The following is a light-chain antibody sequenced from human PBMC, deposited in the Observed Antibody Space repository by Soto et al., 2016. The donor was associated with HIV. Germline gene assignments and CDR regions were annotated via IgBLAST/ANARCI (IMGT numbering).Light chain of an antibody. CDR3: NSRDSSGNHRVV. J-gene: IGLJ2*01. CDR2: GKN. CDR1: TLRNYY. V-gene: IGLV3-19*01. Sequence: SSELTQDPAVSVALGRTVTITCQGDTLRNYYASWYQQKPGQAPVLVIYGKNNRPSGIPDRFSGSSSGNTASLTITGAQAEDEADYYCNSRDSSGNHRVVFGGGTKLTVL.